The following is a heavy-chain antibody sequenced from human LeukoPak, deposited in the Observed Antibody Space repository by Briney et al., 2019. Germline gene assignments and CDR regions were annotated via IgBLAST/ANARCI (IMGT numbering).Heavy chain of an antibody. Sequence: SETLSLTCAVYGGSFSGYYRSWIRQPPGKGLEWIGKINHSGSTNYNPSLKGRVTISVDTSKNQFSLKLSSVTAADTAVYYCARVCIAAAGTGSLDYWGQGTLVTVSS. CDR3: ARVCIAAAGTGSLDY. CDR2: INHSGST. CDR1: GGSFSGYY. V-gene: IGHV4-34*01. J-gene: IGHJ4*02. D-gene: IGHD6-13*01.